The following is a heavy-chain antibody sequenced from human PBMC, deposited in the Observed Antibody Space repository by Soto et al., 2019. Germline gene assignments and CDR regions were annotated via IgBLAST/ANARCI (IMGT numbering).Heavy chain of an antibody. CDR2: IFSDDDK. D-gene: IGHD2-2*01. J-gene: IGHJ5*02. CDR3: ALIKDCSRTDCYLASFVP. Sequence: QVTLKESGPVLVTPTETLTLTCTVSGLSLSNGRLGVSWIRQPPGKALEWLAHIFSDDDKSYSTSLRSRLTTSKDTSRSQVVLTMTNMDPMDSATYYCALIKDCSRTDCYLASFVPGGQGTLVTVSS. CDR1: GLSLSNGRLG. V-gene: IGHV2-26*01.